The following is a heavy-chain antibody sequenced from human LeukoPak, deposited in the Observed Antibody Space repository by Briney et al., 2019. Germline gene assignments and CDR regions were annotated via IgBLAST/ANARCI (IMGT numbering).Heavy chain of an antibody. J-gene: IGHJ4*02. D-gene: IGHD5-18*01. V-gene: IGHV3-64*01. CDR1: GYTFSSYA. Sequence: GGSLRLSCAGSGYTFSSYAMHWVRQAPGKGLEYVSAISSNGGSTYYANSVKGRFTISRDNSKNTLYLQMGSLRAEDMAVYYCARVHDSYGLFDYWGLGTLVTVSS. CDR3: ARVHDSYGLFDY. CDR2: ISSNGGST.